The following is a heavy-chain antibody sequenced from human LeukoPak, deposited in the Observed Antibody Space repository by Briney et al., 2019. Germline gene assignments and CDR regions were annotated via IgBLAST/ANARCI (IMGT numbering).Heavy chain of an antibody. D-gene: IGHD6-13*01. J-gene: IGHJ4*02. CDR2: INSDGSST. Sequence: GGSLRLSCAASGFTFSSYWMHWVRQAPGKGLVWVSRINSDGSSTSYADSVKGRFTISRDNAKHTLYLQMNSLRAEDTAVYYCAREGSSWYYFDYWGQGTLVTVSS. CDR1: GFTFSSYW. CDR3: AREGSSWYYFDY. V-gene: IGHV3-74*01.